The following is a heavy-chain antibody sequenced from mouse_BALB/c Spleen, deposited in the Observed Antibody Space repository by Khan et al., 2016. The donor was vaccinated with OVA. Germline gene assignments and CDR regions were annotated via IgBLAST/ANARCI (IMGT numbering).Heavy chain of an antibody. V-gene: IGHV3-2*02. J-gene: IGHJ2*01. CDR3: ARVYGGDFDY. D-gene: IGHD1-1*01. CDR1: GYSITSDYA. CDR2: ISYSGNT. Sequence: VQLVESGPGLVKPSQSLSLTCTVTGYSITSDYAWNWIRQFPGNKLEWLGFISYSGNTNYNPSLKSRISITRDPSKNQFFLQLNSVTTEDTATYYWARVYGGDFDYWGQGTTLTVSS.